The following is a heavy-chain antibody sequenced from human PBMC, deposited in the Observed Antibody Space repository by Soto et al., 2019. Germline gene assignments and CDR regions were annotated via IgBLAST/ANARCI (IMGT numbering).Heavy chain of an antibody. V-gene: IGHV4-59*01. Sequence: QVQLQESGPGLVKPSETLSLTCTVSGDSLTTYYWNWIRQPPGKGLEWIGFIYYSGSTSYNPSLKSLVTISLDTSKSQVSLKLNSVTATDTAVYYCAGAGYEILTGSYKKQRYFDYWGRGTLVTVSS. D-gene: IGHD3-9*01. J-gene: IGHJ4*02. CDR2: IYYSGST. CDR1: GDSLTTYY. CDR3: AGAGYEILTGSYKKQRYFDY.